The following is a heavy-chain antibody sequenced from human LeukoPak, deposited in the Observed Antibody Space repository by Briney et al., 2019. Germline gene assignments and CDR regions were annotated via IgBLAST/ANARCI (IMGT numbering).Heavy chain of an antibody. CDR2: ISYDGSNK. D-gene: IGHD6-6*01. CDR3: AKGLAGSSKTGIDY. J-gene: IGHJ4*02. CDR1: GFTFSSYG. Sequence: GRSLRLSCAASGFTFSSYGMHWVRQAPGKGLEWVAVISYDGSNKYYADSVKGRFTISRDNSKNALYLQMNSLRAEDTAVYYCAKGLAGSSKTGIDYWGQGTLVTVSS. V-gene: IGHV3-30*18.